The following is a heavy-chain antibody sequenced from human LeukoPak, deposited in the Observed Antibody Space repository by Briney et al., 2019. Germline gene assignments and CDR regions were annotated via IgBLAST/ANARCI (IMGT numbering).Heavy chain of an antibody. CDR1: GFTFSSYA. CDR3: AKRLRITIFGDNDP. V-gene: IGHV3-23*01. CDR2: ITGSGGST. D-gene: IGHD3-3*01. Sequence: GGSLRLSCAASGFTFSSYAMSWVRKAPGKGLEWVSAITGSGGSTYYADSVKGRFTISRDNSKNTLYLQMNSLRAEDTAVYYCAKRLRITIFGDNDPWGQGTLVTVSS. J-gene: IGHJ5*02.